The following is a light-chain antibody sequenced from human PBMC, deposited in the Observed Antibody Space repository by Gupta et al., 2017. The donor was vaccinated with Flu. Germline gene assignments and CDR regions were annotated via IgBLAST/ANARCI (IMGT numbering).Light chain of an antibody. Sequence: ERASLSCSASESVTSASLAWYQHQPGQTPRLLIYGASSRATGIPDRFTGSGSGTEFTLTINRLEPEDFAVYYCQQYGSAPKTFGQGTRLEIK. CDR2: GAS. CDR1: ESVTSAS. V-gene: IGKV3-20*01. J-gene: IGKJ2*01. CDR3: QQYGSAPKT.